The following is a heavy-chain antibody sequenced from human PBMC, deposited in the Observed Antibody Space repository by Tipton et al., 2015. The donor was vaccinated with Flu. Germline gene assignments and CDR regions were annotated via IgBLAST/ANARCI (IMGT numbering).Heavy chain of an antibody. J-gene: IGHJ5*02. Sequence: TLSLTCTVSRGSIRNSYLSWIRLPPGKGLEWIGYVYHSGRTNYSPSFKSRVTMSVDTSKNQFSLKLSSVTAADTAVYYCARVNRSWLVPWGQGTLVTVSS. V-gene: IGHV4-59*12. CDR1: RGSIRNSY. CDR3: ARVNRSWLVP. CDR2: VYHSGRT.